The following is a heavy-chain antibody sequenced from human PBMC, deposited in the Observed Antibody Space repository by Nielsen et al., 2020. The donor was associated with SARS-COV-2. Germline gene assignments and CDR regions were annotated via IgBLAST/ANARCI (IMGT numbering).Heavy chain of an antibody. Sequence: GESLKISCAASGFTFSSYGMHWVRQAPGKGLEWVAVIWYDGSNKYYADSVKGRFTISRDNSKNTLYLQMNSLRAEDTAVYYCAREFGVSSSSHYCYYMDVWGKGTTVTVSS. CDR2: IWYDGSNK. V-gene: IGHV3-33*01. J-gene: IGHJ6*03. CDR1: GFTFSSYG. CDR3: AREFGVSSSSHYCYYMDV. D-gene: IGHD6-6*01.